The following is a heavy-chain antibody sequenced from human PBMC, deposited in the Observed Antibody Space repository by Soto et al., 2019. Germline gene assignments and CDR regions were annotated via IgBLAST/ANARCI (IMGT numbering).Heavy chain of an antibody. CDR2: IKSKTDGGTT. D-gene: IGHD3-16*02. J-gene: IGHJ6*02. V-gene: IGHV3-15*07. CDR3: ARDRGSYRYRSYYGMDV. CDR1: GFTFSNAW. Sequence: PGVSLRLSCAASGFTFSNAWMNWVRQAPGKGLEWVGRIKSKTDGGTTDYAAPVKGRFTISRDNSKNTLYLQMNSLRAEDTAVYYCARDRGSYRYRSYYGMDVWGQGTTVTGSS.